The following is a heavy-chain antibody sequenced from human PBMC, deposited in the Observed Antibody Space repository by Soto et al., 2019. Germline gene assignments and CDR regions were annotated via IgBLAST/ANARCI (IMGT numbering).Heavy chain of an antibody. CDR1: GGSISSSSYY. V-gene: IGHV4-39*01. Sequence: PSETLSLTCTVSGGSISSSSYYWGWIRQPPGKGLEWIGSIYYSGSTYYNPSLKSRVTISVDTSKNQFSLKLSSVTAADTAVYYCARLIGMRVRTSNYFGEDWGQGTLVTVSS. J-gene: IGHJ4*02. D-gene: IGHD4-17*01. CDR2: IYYSGST. CDR3: ARLIGMRVRTSNYFGED.